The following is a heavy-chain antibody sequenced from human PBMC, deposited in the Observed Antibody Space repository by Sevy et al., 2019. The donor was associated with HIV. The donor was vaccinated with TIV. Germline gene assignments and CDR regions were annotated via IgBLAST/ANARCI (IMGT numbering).Heavy chain of an antibody. J-gene: IGHJ5*01. V-gene: IGHV3-7*01. Sequence: GGCLRLSCAASGFTFSRNWMNWVRQAPGKGLEWVAHIKQDGSEKYYVDSVRGRFAISRDNTKNSLHLQMNSLRAEDTSVYYCARGPPLVYHHTSGFDYWGRGTSVTVSS. CDR3: ARGPPLVYHHTSGFDY. CDR1: GFTFSRNW. D-gene: IGHD3-22*01. CDR2: IKQDGSEK.